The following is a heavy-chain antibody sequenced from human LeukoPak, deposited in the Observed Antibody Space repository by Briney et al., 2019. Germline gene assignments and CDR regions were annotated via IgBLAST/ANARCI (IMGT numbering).Heavy chain of an antibody. CDR2: IYSGGST. J-gene: IGHJ4*02. V-gene: IGHV3-53*01. D-gene: IGHD1-1*01. Sequence: GGSLRLSCAASGFTVSSNYMTWVRQAPGKGLEWVSVIYSGGSTYYADSVKGRFTISRDNSKNTLYLQMNSLRAEDTTVYYCARITTGTIDYWGQGTLVTVS. CDR1: GFTVSSNY. CDR3: ARITTGTIDY.